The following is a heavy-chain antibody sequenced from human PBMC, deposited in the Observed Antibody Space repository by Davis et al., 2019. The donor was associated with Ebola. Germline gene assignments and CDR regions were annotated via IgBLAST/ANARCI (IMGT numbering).Heavy chain of an antibody. J-gene: IGHJ4*02. CDR2: IYYSGST. V-gene: IGHV4-59*12. CDR1: GGSISSYY. CDR3: ARGAAAGNFDY. D-gene: IGHD6-13*01. Sequence: SETLSLTCTVSGGSISSYYWSWIRQPPGKGLEWIGYIYYSGSTNYNPSLKSRVTISVDTSKNQFSLKLSSVTPDDTAVYYCARGAAAGNFDYWGQGTLVTVSS.